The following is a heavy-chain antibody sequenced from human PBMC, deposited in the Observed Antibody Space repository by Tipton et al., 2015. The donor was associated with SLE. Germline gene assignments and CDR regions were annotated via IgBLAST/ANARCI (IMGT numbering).Heavy chain of an antibody. Sequence: GLVKPSETLSLTCNVSGASITSFYWSWIRKTPGKGLEWLGYVYYSGATNYNPSLKGRVTISVDTSENQFSLRVTSVTAADSAIYYCTRDRTPDYYYYYMDVWGKGTTVTVSS. D-gene: IGHD2-15*01. CDR3: TRDRTPDYYYYYMDV. V-gene: IGHV4-59*12. CDR1: GASITSFY. CDR2: VYYSGAT. J-gene: IGHJ6*03.